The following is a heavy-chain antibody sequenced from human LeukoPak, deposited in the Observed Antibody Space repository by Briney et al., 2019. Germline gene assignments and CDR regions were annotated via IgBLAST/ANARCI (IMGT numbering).Heavy chain of an antibody. V-gene: IGHV3-21*01. Sequence: GGSLRLSCAASGFTFSSYSMNWVRQAPGKGLEWVSSISSSSSYIYYADSVKGRFTISRGNAKNSLYLQMNSLRAEDTAVYYCARSAPYCYYMDVWGKGTTVTVSS. CDR2: ISSSSSYI. CDR3: ARSAPYCYYMDV. CDR1: GFTFSSYS. J-gene: IGHJ6*03.